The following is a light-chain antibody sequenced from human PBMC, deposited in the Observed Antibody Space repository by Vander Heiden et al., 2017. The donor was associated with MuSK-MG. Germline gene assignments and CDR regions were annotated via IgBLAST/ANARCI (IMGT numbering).Light chain of an antibody. CDR2: KAS. CDR1: QSISSW. V-gene: IGKV1-5*03. Sequence: DIQMTQSPSTLSASVGDRVTITCRASQSISSWLAWYQQKPGKAPKLLIYKASSLESGVPSRFSGSGSGTEFTLTISSLQPDDFATYYCQQDNSYPRTFGQGTKLEIK. J-gene: IGKJ2*01. CDR3: QQDNSYPRT.